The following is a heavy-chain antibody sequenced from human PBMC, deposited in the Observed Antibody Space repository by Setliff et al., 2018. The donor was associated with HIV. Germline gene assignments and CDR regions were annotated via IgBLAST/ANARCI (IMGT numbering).Heavy chain of an antibody. CDR1: RFTFSSFE. CDR2: INADGRTT. CDR3: ARARYCTGASCNDAFDI. V-gene: IGHV3-48*03. D-gene: IGHD2-15*01. Sequence: PGGSLRLSCAASRFTFSSFEMNWVRQAPGKGLEWLAYINADGRTTYYADVVKGRFTISRDNAKRSLFLEMNSLRSNDTALYFCARARYCTGASCNDAFDIWGQGTGVTVS. J-gene: IGHJ3*02.